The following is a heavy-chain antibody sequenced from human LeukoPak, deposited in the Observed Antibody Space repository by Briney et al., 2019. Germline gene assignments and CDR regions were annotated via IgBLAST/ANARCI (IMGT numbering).Heavy chain of an antibody. Sequence: GGSLRLSCAASGFTFSRHSMNWVRQAPGKGLEWVSSISSSSRYIYYADSVKGRFTISRDNAKNSLYLQMNSLRAEDTAVYSCARDLQGTGSPLDYWGQGILVIVSS. CDR3: ARDLQGTGSPLDY. J-gene: IGHJ4*02. D-gene: IGHD1-1*01. CDR2: ISSSSRYI. CDR1: GFTFSRHS. V-gene: IGHV3-21*01.